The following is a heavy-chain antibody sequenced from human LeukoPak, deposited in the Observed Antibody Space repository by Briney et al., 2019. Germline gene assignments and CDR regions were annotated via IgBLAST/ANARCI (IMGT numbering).Heavy chain of an antibody. J-gene: IGHJ6*03. CDR2: IYRGEVT. Sequence: PGGSLRLSCSASSFSITDKSMTWVRQAPGKGLECVAIIYRGEVTAYADSVRGRFTISRDSGTNTLFLQMDNLRVDDTAVYYCARVVAAIALRDYRYVDVWGKGTTLSVS. CDR3: ARVVAAIALRDYRYVDV. CDR1: SFSITDKS. D-gene: IGHD5-18*01. V-gene: IGHV3-53*01.